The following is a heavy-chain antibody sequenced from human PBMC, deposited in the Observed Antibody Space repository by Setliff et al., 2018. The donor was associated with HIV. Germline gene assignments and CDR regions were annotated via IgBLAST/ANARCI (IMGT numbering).Heavy chain of an antibody. J-gene: IGHJ4*02. CDR1: GVPISNTSLC. V-gene: IGHV4-39*01. CDR3: ARHDYGSSRYFEY. Sequence: SETLSLTCTVSGVPISNTSLCWAWIRQPPGKGLEWIGSFCSSGATYYSPSLKSRVTRSMDTSKNELSLSLSLVTAADTASYYCARHDYGSSRYFEYWGQGIPVTVS. CDR2: FCSSGAT. D-gene: IGHD3-10*01.